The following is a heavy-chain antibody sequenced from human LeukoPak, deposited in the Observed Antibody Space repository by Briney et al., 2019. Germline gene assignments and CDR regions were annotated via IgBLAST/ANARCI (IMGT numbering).Heavy chain of an antibody. V-gene: IGHV3-9*01. D-gene: IGHD1-1*01. CDR2: ISWNSGSI. CDR3: ARDWRTGTTFD. CDR1: GFTFDDYA. Sequence: GGSPRLSCAASGFTFDDYAMHWVRQAPGKGLEWVSGISWNSGSIGYADSVKGRFTISRDNAKNSLYLQMNSLRAEDTAIYYCARDWRTGTTFDWGQGTLVTVSS. J-gene: IGHJ4*02.